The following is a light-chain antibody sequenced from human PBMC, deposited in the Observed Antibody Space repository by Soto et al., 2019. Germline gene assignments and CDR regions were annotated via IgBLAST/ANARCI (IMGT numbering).Light chain of an antibody. CDR3: QQRSNWPRT. J-gene: IGKJ1*01. CDR2: DSS. Sequence: EIVLTQSPATLSLSPGERATLSCRASQSVRSYLAWYQQKPGQAPRLLIYDSSNRATGIPARFSGSGSGTDFTLTISSLEPEDVAVYYCQQRSNWPRTFGPGTKVSIK. V-gene: IGKV3-11*01. CDR1: QSVRSY.